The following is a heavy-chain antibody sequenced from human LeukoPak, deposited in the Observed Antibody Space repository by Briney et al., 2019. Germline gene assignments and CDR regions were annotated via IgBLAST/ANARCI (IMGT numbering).Heavy chain of an antibody. CDR3: ARDRVPRITMVYGMDV. CDR2: VNPNSGGT. J-gene: IGHJ6*02. D-gene: IGHD3-10*01. Sequence: GASVKVSCKASGYTFTSYYMHWVRQAPGQGLEWMGWVNPNSGGTNYAQMFQGRVTMTRDTSLSTAYMELSRLRSDDTAVYYCARDRVPRITMVYGMDVWGQGTTVTVSS. V-gene: IGHV1-2*02. CDR1: GYTFTSYY.